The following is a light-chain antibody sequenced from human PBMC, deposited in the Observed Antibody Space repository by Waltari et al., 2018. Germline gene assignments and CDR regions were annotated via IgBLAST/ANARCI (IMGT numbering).Light chain of an antibody. CDR1: SSDGGGYNY. CDR3: CSYAGSRYVV. CDR2: DVS. Sequence: QSALTQPRSVSGSPGQSVTISCTGTSSDGGGYNYVSCYQQHPGKAPKLMIYDVSKRPSGVPDRFSGSKSGNSASLTISGLLAEDEADSYCCSYAGSRYVVFGGGTKLTVL. J-gene: IGLJ2*01. V-gene: IGLV2-11*01.